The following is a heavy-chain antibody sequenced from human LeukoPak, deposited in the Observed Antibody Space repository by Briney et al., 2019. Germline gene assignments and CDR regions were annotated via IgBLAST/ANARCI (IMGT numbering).Heavy chain of an antibody. J-gene: IGHJ4*02. CDR2: IKQDGSEK. CDR3: AGGSGWLIDY. V-gene: IGHV3-7*01. D-gene: IGHD5-12*01. CDR1: GFTFTNYW. Sequence: PGGSLRLSCAASGFTFTNYWMNWVRQAPGKGLEWVANIKQDGSEKNYVDSLKCRFTISRDNAKNSVYLQVNSLRAEDTAVYYCAGGSGWLIDYWGQGTLVTVSS.